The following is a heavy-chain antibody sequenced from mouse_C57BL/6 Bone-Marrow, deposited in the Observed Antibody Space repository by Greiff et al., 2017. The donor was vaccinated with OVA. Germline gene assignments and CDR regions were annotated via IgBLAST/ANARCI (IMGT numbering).Heavy chain of an antibody. D-gene: IGHD4-1*01. CDR2: IFPGSGST. V-gene: IGHV1-75*01. CDR3: APLTGGYFDV. J-gene: IGHJ1*03. CDR1: GYTFTDYY. Sequence: VQLQQSGPELVKPGASVKISCKASGYTFTDYYINWVKQRPGQGLEWIGWIFPGSGSTYYNEKFKGKATLTVDKSSSTAYMLLSCLTSEDSAVYFCAPLTGGYFDVWGTGTTVTVSS.